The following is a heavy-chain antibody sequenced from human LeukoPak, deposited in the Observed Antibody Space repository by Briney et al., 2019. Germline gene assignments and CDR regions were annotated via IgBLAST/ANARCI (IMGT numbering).Heavy chain of an antibody. CDR3: ARDLWFGELLHLFDY. D-gene: IGHD3-10*01. CDR2: INPNSGGT. Sequence: ASVKVSCKASGYTFTGYYMHWVRQAPGQGLEWMGWINPNSGGTNYVQKFQGRVTMTRDTSISTAYMELSRLRSDDTAVYYCARDLWFGELLHLFDYWGQGTLVTVSS. CDR1: GYTFTGYY. J-gene: IGHJ4*02. V-gene: IGHV1-2*02.